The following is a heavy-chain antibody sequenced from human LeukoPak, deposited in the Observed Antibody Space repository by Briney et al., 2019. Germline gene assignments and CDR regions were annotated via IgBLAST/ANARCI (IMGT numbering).Heavy chain of an antibody. V-gene: IGHV3-30*03. CDR2: ISYDGNNK. CDR1: GFTFRSYG. Sequence: SGGSLRLSCAASGFTFRSYGMHWVRQAPGKGLEWVALISYDGNNKYYADSVKGRFTISRDNAKNSLYLQMNSLRAEDTAVYYCARVDSTYSSNWYLSFGYWGQGTLVTVSS. CDR3: ARVDSTYSSNWYLSFGY. D-gene: IGHD6-13*01. J-gene: IGHJ4*02.